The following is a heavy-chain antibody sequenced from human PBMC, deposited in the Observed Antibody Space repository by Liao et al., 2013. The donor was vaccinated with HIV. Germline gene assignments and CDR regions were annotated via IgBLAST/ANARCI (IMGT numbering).Heavy chain of an antibody. CDR2: IYHSGST. Sequence: QPQLQESGPGLLKPSETLSLTCIVSGDSISTSSYFWGWVRQPPGKGLEWIGSIYHSGSTYYNPSLKSRVTISVDTSKNQFSLKLSSVTAADTAVYYCARVDNWFDPWGQGTLVTVSS. V-gene: IGHV4-39*07. CDR3: ARVDNWFDP. J-gene: IGHJ5*02. CDR1: GDSISTSSYF.